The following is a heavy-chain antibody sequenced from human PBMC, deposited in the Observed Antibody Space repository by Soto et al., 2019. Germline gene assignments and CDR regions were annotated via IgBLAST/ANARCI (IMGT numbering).Heavy chain of an antibody. Sequence: PSETLSLTCTVSGDSISSSIYYWGWIRQPPGKGLEWIGTISYYGSTYYNPSLKSRVTISVDTSKNQFSLKLSSVTAADTAVYYCARHFSVDYFDYWGQGALVTVSS. CDR1: GDSISSSIYY. CDR3: ARHFSVDYFDY. J-gene: IGHJ4*02. CDR2: ISYYGST. V-gene: IGHV4-39*01.